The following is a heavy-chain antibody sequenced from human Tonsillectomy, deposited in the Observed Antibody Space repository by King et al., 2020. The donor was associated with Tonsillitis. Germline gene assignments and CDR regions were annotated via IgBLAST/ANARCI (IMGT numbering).Heavy chain of an antibody. D-gene: IGHD3-10*01. CDR1: GGTLSNFA. Sequence: QLVQSGAEVKKPGSSVRVSCKTSGGTLSNFAFSWVRQAPGQGLEWMGGIVSGFAPAVYAKHFQGRVTITVDESTSTTYMELRSLRSEDTAVYYCARDIGDWGDYWGQGTLVTVSS. V-gene: IGHV1-69*12. CDR2: IVSGFAPA. J-gene: IGHJ4*02. CDR3: ARDIGDWGDY.